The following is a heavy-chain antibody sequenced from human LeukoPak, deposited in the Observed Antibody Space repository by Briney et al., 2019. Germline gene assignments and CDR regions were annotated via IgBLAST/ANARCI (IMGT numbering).Heavy chain of an antibody. V-gene: IGHV1-24*01. J-gene: IGHJ1*01. CDR2: FDPEDGET. D-gene: IGHD3-22*01. CDR3: ATVISGVVITTRKYFQH. CDR1: GYTLTELS. Sequence: ASVKVSCKVSGYTLTELSMHWVRQAPGKGLEWMGGFDPEDGETIYAQKFQGRVTMTEDTSTDTAYMELSRLRSEDTAVYYCATVISGVVITTRKYFQHWGQGTLVTVSS.